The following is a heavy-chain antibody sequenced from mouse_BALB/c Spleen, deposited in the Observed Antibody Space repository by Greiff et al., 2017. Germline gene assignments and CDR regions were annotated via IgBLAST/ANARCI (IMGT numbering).Heavy chain of an antibody. Sequence: EVKVVESGGGLVQPGGSRKLSCAASGFTFSDYGMAWVRQAPGKGPEWVAFISNLAYSTYYADTVTGRFTISRENAKNTLYLEMSSLRSEDTAMYYGARAHYGNYDDWGQGTTLTVSS. CDR1: GFTFSDYG. CDR2: ISNLAYST. V-gene: IGHV5-15*02. D-gene: IGHD2-1*01. J-gene: IGHJ2*01. CDR3: ARAHYGNYDD.